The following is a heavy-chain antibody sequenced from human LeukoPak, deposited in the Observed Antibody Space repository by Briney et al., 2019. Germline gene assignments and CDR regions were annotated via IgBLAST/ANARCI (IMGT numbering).Heavy chain of an antibody. CDR1: GGSFSGYY. Sequence: SETLSLTCAVYGGSFSGYYWSWIRQPPGKGLEWIGEINHSGSTNYNPSLKSRVTISVDTSKNQFSLRPSSVTAADTAVYYCARTGLGYWGQGTLVSVSS. D-gene: IGHD3-10*01. CDR3: ARTGLGY. J-gene: IGHJ4*02. V-gene: IGHV4-34*01. CDR2: INHSGST.